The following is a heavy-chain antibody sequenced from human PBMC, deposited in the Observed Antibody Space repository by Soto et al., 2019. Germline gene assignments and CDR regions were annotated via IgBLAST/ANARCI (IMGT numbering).Heavy chain of an antibody. CDR3: ARGGTTRFDY. J-gene: IGHJ4*02. CDR2: INPTSCGP. Sequence: ASVQVSCKPSRYTFSDYYLHWVRHAPGQGIEWVGWINPTSCGPLSAQDSQGRITITRDPSISPAYLELSRLRSDGTAGYYCARGGTTRFDYWGQGTQVTVSS. CDR1: RYTFSDYY. D-gene: IGHD1-1*01. V-gene: IGHV1-2*02.